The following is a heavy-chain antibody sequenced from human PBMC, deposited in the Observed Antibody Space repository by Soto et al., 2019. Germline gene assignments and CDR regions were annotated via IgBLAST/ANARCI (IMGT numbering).Heavy chain of an antibody. V-gene: IGHV3-15*01. CDR1: GFTFSNAW. CDR3: TTDPAVRYFDWLLFNDY. D-gene: IGHD3-9*01. J-gene: IGHJ4*02. CDR2: IKSKTDGGTT. Sequence: PGGSLRLSCAASGFTFSNAWMSWVRQAPGKGREWVGRIKSKTDGGTTDYAAPVKGRFTISRDDSKNTLYLQMNSLKTEDTAVNYCTTDPAVRYFDWLLFNDYWGPGTLVTVSS.